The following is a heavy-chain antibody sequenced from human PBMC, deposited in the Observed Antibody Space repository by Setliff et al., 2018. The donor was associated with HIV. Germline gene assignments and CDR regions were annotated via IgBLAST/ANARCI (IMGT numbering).Heavy chain of an antibody. J-gene: IGHJ4*02. CDR1: GGSMNTFH. V-gene: IGHV4-4*07. CDR3: AGEPRTDHGNSDY. CDR2: IYVSGTT. Sequence: SETLSLTCTVSGGSMNTFHWTWIRQPAGQGLEWIGRIYVSGTTIYTNYNPSLESRITMSVDTSKKQFSLKLNSVTAADTAVYFCAGEPRTDHGNSDYWGQGTLVTVSS.